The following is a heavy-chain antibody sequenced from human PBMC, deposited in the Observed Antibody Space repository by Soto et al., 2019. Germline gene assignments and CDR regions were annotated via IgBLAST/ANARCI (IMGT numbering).Heavy chain of an antibody. CDR3: AKKSGPITTTPFYYYYYMDV. Sequence: ELQLLESGGGLVQPGGSLRLSCAASGFTFSSYGMTWVRQAPGTGLEWVSTIGGSGGSTHYTDSVKGRFTISRDNSKNTLYLQMNSLRAEDTAVYYCAKKSGPITTTPFYYYYYMDVWGKGTTVTVSS. D-gene: IGHD1-26*01. CDR1: GFTFSSYG. V-gene: IGHV3-23*01. J-gene: IGHJ6*03. CDR2: IGGSGGST.